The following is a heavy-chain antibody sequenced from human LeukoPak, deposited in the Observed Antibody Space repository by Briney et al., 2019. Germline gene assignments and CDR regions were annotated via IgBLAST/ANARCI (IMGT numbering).Heavy chain of an antibody. D-gene: IGHD3-22*01. CDR3: ASYYDSSGPTFDY. CDR1: GGSISSGDHY. V-gene: IGHV4-30-4*01. Sequence: SQTLSLTCTVSGGSISSGDHYWSWVRQPPGTGLAWIGYIYYSGTTYENPSLKSRITMSVDTSKNQFSLKLSSVTTADTAVYYCASYYDSSGPTFDYWGLGILVTVSS. J-gene: IGHJ4*02. CDR2: IYYSGTT.